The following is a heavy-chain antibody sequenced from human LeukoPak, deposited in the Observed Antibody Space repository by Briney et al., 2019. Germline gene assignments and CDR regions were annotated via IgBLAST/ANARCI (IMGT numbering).Heavy chain of an antibody. CDR2: ISGSGGSA. CDR3: AKDASDILTGYLLNWFDP. D-gene: IGHD3-9*01. Sequence: GGSLRLSCAASGFTFSSYAMSWVRQAPGKGLEWVSAISGSGGSAYYADSVKGRFTISRDNSKNTLYLQMNSLRAEDTAVYYCAKDASDILTGYLLNWFDPWGQGTLVTVSS. J-gene: IGHJ5*02. CDR1: GFTFSSYA. V-gene: IGHV3-23*01.